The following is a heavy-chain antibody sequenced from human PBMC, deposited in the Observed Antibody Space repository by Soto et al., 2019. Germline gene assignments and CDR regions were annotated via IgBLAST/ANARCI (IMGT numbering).Heavy chain of an antibody. Sequence: SETLSLTCTVSGGSISSSSYYRGWIRQPPGKGLEWIGSIYYSGSTYYNPSLKSRVTISVDTSKNQFSLKLSSVTAADTAVYYCARHWPHSGSYYFEYWGQGTLVTVSS. CDR1: GGSISSSSYY. CDR2: IYYSGST. V-gene: IGHV4-39*01. D-gene: IGHD1-26*01. CDR3: ARHWPHSGSYYFEY. J-gene: IGHJ4*02.